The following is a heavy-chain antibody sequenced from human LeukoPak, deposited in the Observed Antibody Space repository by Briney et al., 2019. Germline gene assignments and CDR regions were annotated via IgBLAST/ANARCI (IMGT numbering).Heavy chain of an antibody. CDR3: VRGLSGGSGCWFDP. Sequence: GGSLRLSCAAPGFTFSSYWMHWVRQAPGKGLVWVSRINTDGSSTSYADSVKGRFTISRDNAKNTLYLQMNSLRAEDTAVYYCVRGLSGGSGCWFDPWGQGTLVTVSS. V-gene: IGHV3-74*01. D-gene: IGHD3-10*01. CDR2: INTDGSST. J-gene: IGHJ5*02. CDR1: GFTFSSYW.